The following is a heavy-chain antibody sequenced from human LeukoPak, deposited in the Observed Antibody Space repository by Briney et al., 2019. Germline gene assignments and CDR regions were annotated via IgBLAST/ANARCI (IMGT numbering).Heavy chain of an antibody. CDR1: GFTFSSYA. CDR2: IKQDGSEK. V-gene: IGHV3-7*01. D-gene: IGHD3-3*01. CDR3: ARDHPYYDFWSGLYYFDY. Sequence: TGGSLRLSCAASGFTFSSYAMSWVRQAPGKGLEWVANIKQDGSEKYYVDSVKGRFTISRDNAKNSLYLQMNSLRAEDTAVYYCARDHPYYDFWSGLYYFDYWGQGTLVTVSS. J-gene: IGHJ4*02.